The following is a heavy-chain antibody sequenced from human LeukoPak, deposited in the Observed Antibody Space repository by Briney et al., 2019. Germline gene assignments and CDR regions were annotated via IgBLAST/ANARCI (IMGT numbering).Heavy chain of an antibody. J-gene: IGHJ4*02. CDR1: GFTFSSSS. CDR2: ISTSGGTM. CDR3: ARHIPFDC. D-gene: IGHD2-21*01. Sequence: QPGGSLRLSCAASGFTFSSSSMNWVRQAPEKGLEWVSYISTSGGTMYYADSVKGRFTISRDNAKNSLYLQMDSLRAEDTAVYYCARHIPFDCWGQGTLVTVSS. V-gene: IGHV3-48*01.